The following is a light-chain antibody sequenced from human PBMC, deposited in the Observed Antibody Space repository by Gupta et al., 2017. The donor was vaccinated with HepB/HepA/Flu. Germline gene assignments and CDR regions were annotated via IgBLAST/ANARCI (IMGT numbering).Light chain of an antibody. Sequence: EIVLTQSPATLSLSPGERATLSCRASESVSIYLSWYKQKPGQAPRLLLYDASNRATGIPARFSGSGSGTDFTLTIISLEPEDFAVYYCQQRSNWPPYTFGQGTKLEIK. CDR1: ESVSIY. V-gene: IGKV3-11*01. CDR2: DAS. J-gene: IGKJ2*01. CDR3: QQRSNWPPYT.